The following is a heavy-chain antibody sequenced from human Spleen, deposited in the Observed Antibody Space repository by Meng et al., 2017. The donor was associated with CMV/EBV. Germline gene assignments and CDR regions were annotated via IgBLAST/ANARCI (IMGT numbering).Heavy chain of an antibody. D-gene: IGHD2-21*01. Sequence: GGSLRLSCEASGFSFSNSWMTWVRQAPGKGLEWVANMNGDGSEKYYEEYMKGRLTISRDNAKSSLYLQLNSLRVEDTAVYFCARDRAYSTLDYWGQGTVVTVSS. CDR2: MNGDGSEK. V-gene: IGHV3-7*01. CDR3: ARDRAYSTLDY. CDR1: GFSFSNSW. J-gene: IGHJ4*02.